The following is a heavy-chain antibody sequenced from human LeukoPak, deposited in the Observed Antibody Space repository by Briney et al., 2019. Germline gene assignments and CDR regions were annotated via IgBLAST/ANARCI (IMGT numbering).Heavy chain of an antibody. Sequence: ALVKVSCKASGYTFTSYGISWVRQAPGQGLEWMGWISAYNGNTNYAQKLQGRVTMTTDTSTSTAYMELRSLRSDDTAVYYCARAAISKDGSGYFYWGQGTLVTVSS. CDR2: ISAYNGNT. D-gene: IGHD3-22*01. V-gene: IGHV1-18*01. J-gene: IGHJ4*02. CDR1: GYTFTSYG. CDR3: ARAAISKDGSGYFY.